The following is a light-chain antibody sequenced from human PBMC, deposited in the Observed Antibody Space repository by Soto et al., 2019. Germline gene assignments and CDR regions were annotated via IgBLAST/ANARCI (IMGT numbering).Light chain of an antibody. V-gene: IGKV1-5*03. Sequence: DIQMTQSPSTLSAFVGDRVTITCRASQSINSWLAWYQQKPGKAPKLLIYKASSLESGVPSRFSGSGPGTEFNLTISSQRPDDFVTYYCHQYSTYSACGQATNVEIK. CDR1: QSINSW. CDR3: HQYSTYSA. CDR2: KAS. J-gene: IGKJ1*01.